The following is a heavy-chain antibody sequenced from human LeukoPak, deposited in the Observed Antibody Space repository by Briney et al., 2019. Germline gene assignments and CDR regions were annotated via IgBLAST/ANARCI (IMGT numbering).Heavy chain of an antibody. CDR3: ASTHDYGDSRGY. D-gene: IGHD4-17*01. CDR2: ISWNSGSI. Sequence: GRSLRLSCAASGFTFDDYAMHWVRQAPGKGLEWVSGISWNSGSIGYADSVKGRFTISRDNAKNSLYLQMNSLRAEDTALYYCASTHDYGDSRGYWGQGTLVTVSS. J-gene: IGHJ4*02. CDR1: GFTFDDYA. V-gene: IGHV3-9*01.